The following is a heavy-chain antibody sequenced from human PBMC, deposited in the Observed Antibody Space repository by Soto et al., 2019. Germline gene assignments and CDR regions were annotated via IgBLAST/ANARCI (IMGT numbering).Heavy chain of an antibody. CDR2: SYYSGST. CDR3: VTNGDYYDRSRHKYFQY. V-gene: IGHV4-31*03. CDR1: VGSISSGGYY. D-gene: IGHD3-22*01. Sequence: SETLSLTCTFSVGSISSGGYYWGWVRQPPWKGLEWLGYSYYSGSTYHNPSLKGRITISVDTSKNQFSLKLSSVTAADTAVYYCVTNGDYYDRSRHKYFQYWGQGTLVNVSS. J-gene: IGHJ1*01.